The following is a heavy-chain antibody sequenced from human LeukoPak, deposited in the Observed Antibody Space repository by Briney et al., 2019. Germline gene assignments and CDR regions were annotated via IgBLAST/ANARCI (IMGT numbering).Heavy chain of an antibody. D-gene: IGHD3-10*01. CDR1: GGSFSGYY. V-gene: IGHV4-34*01. J-gene: IGHJ6*03. CDR2: INHSGST. Sequence: SETLSLTCAVYGGSFSGYYWGWIRQPPGKGLEWIGEINHSGSTNYNPSLKSRVTISVDTSKNQFSLKLSSVTAADTAVYYCARALPGRYYYYMDVWGKGTTVTVSS. CDR3: ARALPGRYYYYMDV.